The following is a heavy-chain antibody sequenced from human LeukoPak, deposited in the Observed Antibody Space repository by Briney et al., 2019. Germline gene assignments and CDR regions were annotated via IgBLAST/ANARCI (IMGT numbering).Heavy chain of an antibody. V-gene: IGHV3-72*01. CDR3: ARDTSASPDDY. J-gene: IGHJ4*02. Sequence: PGGSLRLSCAASGFTFSSYEMNWVRQAPGKGLEWVGRIRNKAQRYTTEYATSVKGRFTISRDDSKNSLFLQMNSLKTEDTAVYYCARDTSASPDDYWGPGTLVTVSS. D-gene: IGHD1-26*01. CDR1: GFTFSSYE. CDR2: IRNKAQRYTT.